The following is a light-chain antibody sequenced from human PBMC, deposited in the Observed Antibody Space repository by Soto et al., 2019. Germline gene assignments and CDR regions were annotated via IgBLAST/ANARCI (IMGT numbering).Light chain of an antibody. CDR2: GAS. V-gene: IGKV3-15*01. CDR3: QQYNNWPTWT. J-gene: IGKJ1*01. Sequence: IVMTQSPVTLSVSLGERANLSCRASQSVSGNLAWYQQKPGQAPRLLIYGASTRATGIPARFSGSGSGTEFTLTISSLQSEDFAVYYCQQYNNWPTWTFGQGTKVDIK. CDR1: QSVSGN.